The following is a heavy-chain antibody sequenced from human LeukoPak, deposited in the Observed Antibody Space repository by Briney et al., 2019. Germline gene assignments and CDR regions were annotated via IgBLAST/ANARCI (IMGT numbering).Heavy chain of an antibody. CDR2: ISWNGGSI. D-gene: IGHD3-10*01. CDR1: GFTFDVYA. J-gene: IGHJ4*02. Sequence: GGSLRLARAASGFTFDVYAMDWARQAPGKGLEWVSGISWNGGSIGYADSVKGRFTISRDNAKNSLYLQMHRLIAEDTALYYCAKDINLGSGSPNWFDYWGQGTLVTVSS. CDR3: AKDINLGSGSPNWFDY. V-gene: IGHV3-9*01.